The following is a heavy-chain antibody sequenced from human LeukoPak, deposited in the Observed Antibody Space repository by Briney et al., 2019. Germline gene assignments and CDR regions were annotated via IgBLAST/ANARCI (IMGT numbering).Heavy chain of an antibody. D-gene: IGHD6-19*01. CDR3: ARHAEYNSGWHFYLDH. CDR2: VHNVGST. CDR1: TFSTTNGIYY. V-gene: IGHV4-39*01. Sequence: SETLSLTCTVCTFSTTNGIYYWPWIRQPPGKGLEWIGSVHNVGSTYYNLSLGRRVTMSIDTSKNQFSLRLNSVTAADTAVYYCARHAEYNSGWHFYLDHWGQGILVTVSS. J-gene: IGHJ4*02.